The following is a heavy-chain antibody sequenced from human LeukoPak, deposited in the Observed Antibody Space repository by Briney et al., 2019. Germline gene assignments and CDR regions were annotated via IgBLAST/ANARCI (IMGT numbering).Heavy chain of an antibody. CDR1: GFTFSDYY. CDR3: ASTSYSSSWYMDY. J-gene: IGHJ4*02. D-gene: IGHD6-13*01. Sequence: GGSLRLSCAASGFTFSDYYMSWIRQAPGKGLEWVSSISSSSSYIYYADSVKGRFTISRDNAKNSLYLQMNSPRAEDTAVYYCASTSYSSSWYMDYWGQGTLVTVSS. V-gene: IGHV3-11*06. CDR2: ISSSSSYI.